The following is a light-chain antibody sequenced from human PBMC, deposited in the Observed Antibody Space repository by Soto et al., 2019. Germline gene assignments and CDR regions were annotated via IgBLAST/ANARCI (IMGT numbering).Light chain of an antibody. CDR1: ESLEIY. CDR2: AAS. Sequence: DIQMTQSPSSLSASVGDRVTISCRVSESLEIYLNWYQQTPGKAPKILIYAASSLQSGVPSRFSGSGSGTDFTLTISSLQPEDFATYYCQQSYSTPRTFGQGTKVDIK. V-gene: IGKV1-39*01. CDR3: QQSYSTPRT. J-gene: IGKJ1*01.